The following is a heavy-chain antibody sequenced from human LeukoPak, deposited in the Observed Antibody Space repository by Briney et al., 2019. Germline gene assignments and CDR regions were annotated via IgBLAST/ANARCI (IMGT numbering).Heavy chain of an antibody. Sequence: GGSLTLSYAVSEFIFKKYAMNWVRQAPGKGLEWVSSISASGDFTYDADSVRGRFTISRDNSKNTLFLQMNSLRVEDTAVYYCARGVFNWGQGTLVTVSS. CDR3: ARGVFN. CDR1: EFIFKKYA. D-gene: IGHD3-10*01. CDR2: ISASGDFT. J-gene: IGHJ4*02. V-gene: IGHV3-23*01.